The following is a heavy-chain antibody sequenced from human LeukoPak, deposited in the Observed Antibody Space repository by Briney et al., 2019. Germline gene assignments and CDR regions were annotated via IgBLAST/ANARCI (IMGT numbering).Heavy chain of an antibody. CDR3: ASGTYYYDKGPPS. CDR1: GFTFSSYG. CDR2: ISYDGSNK. Sequence: GGSLRLSCAASGFTFSSYGMHWVRQAPGKGLEWVAVISYDGSNKYYADSVEGRFTISRDNSKNMLYLQMNSLRAEDTAVYYCASGTYYYDKGPPSWGQGTLVTVSS. D-gene: IGHD3-22*01. J-gene: IGHJ4*02. V-gene: IGHV3-30*03.